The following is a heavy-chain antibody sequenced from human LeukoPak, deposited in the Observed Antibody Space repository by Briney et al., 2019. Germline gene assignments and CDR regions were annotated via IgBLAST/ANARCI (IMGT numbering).Heavy chain of an antibody. J-gene: IGHJ4*02. CDR1: GFTFRYYW. Sequence: PGGSLRLSCAASGFTFRYYWMSWVRQAPGKGLEWVANIKEDGSETNYVDSVKGRFTISRDNAKNSLYLQMNILRAEDTAVYYCVREGRILGYCSAGDCVGTIDYWGQGTLVTVSS. CDR3: VREGRILGYCSAGDCVGTIDY. CDR2: IKEDGSET. V-gene: IGHV3-7*01. D-gene: IGHD2-15*01.